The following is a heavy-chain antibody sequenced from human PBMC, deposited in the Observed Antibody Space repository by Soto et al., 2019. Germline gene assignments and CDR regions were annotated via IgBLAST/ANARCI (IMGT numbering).Heavy chain of an antibody. V-gene: IGHV4-39*01. CDR3: AYARGTDWLDP. D-gene: IGHD2-2*01. CDR2: FYYSGNT. CDR1: GDSISSSSYY. J-gene: IGHJ5*02. Sequence: SETLSLTCTVSGDSISSSSYYWGWIRQPPGKGLEWIGSFYYSGNTYYNPSLKSRVTISADTSKNQFFLRLTSVTAADTAVYYCAYARGTDWLDPWGQGTLVTVSS.